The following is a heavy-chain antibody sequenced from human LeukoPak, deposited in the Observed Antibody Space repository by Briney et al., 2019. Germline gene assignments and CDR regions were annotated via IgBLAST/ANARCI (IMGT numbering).Heavy chain of an antibody. Sequence: GGSLRLSCAASGFTVSLYYMTWVRQAPGKGLEWVSVICSGGPTYYADSVKGRFTISRDNSKNTVYLQMNSLRGEDTAVYFCARGWVVATGGFDMWGKGTMVTVSS. D-gene: IGHD2-8*02. CDR3: ARGWVVATGGFDM. J-gene: IGHJ3*02. CDR2: ICSGGPT. CDR1: GFTVSLYY. V-gene: IGHV3-53*01.